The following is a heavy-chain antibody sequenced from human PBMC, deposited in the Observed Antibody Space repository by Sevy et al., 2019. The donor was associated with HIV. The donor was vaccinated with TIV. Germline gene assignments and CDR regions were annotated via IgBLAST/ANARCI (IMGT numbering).Heavy chain of an antibody. CDR1: GFTFSSYA. CDR2: ISYDGSNK. J-gene: IGHJ6*02. CDR3: ASARVTIAARTYYYYGMDV. Sequence: GGCLRLSCAASGFTFSSYAMHWVRQAPGKGLEWVAVISYDGSNKYYADSVKGRFTISRDNSKNTLYLQMNSLRAEDTAVYYCASARVTIAARTYYYYGMDVWGQGTTVTVSS. D-gene: IGHD6-6*01. V-gene: IGHV3-30-3*01.